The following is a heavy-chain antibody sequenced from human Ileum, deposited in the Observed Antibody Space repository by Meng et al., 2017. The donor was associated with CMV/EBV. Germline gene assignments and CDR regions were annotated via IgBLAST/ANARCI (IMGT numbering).Heavy chain of an antibody. J-gene: IGHJ4*02. V-gene: IGHV3-48*03. CDR1: GFTFSSYE. CDR2: ISSSSRTI. CDR3: ARPSDGYNYPY. D-gene: IGHD5-24*01. Sequence: GGSLRLSCAASGFTFSSYEMNWVRQAPGKGLEWVSYISSSSRTIYYADSVKGRFTISRDNAKNSLYLQMKSLRAEDTAVYYCARPSDGYNYPYWGQGTLVTVSS.